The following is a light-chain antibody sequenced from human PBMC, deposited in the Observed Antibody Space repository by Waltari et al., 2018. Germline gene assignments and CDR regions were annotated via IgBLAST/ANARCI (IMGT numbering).Light chain of an antibody. CDR3: CSLTSSSTWV. CDR1: TSHLSGYTY. Sequence: QSALTQPAAVSGSPGQSITLPCNGTTSHLSGYTYVSWYQQHPGKAPILLIYDVNSRPSGVSNRFSGSKSGNTASLIISGLQAEDEADYYCCSLTSSSTWVFGGGTKLTVL. J-gene: IGLJ3*02. V-gene: IGLV2-14*01. CDR2: DVN.